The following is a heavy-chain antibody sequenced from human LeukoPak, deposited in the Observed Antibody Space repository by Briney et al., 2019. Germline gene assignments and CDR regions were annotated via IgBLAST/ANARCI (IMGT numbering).Heavy chain of an antibody. CDR1: GFTFSYYS. CDR3: ARNSSSWYYFDY. CDR2: ISSSSSYI. V-gene: IGHV3-21*01. J-gene: IGHJ4*02. D-gene: IGHD6-13*01. Sequence: GGSLRLSCAASGFTFSYYSMNWVRQAPGQGLEWVSSISSSSSYIYYADSVKGRFTISRDNAKNSLYLQMNSLRAEDTAVYYRARNSSSWYYFDYWGQGTLVTVSS.